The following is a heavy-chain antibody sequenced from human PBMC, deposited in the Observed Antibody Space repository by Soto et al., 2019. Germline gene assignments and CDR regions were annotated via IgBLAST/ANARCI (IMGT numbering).Heavy chain of an antibody. V-gene: IGHV3-23*01. CDR1: GFTFSSYA. Sequence: PGGSLRLSCAASGFTFSSYAMYWVRQAPGKGLEWVSGISGSGGSTYYGDSVKGRFTISRDNSKNTPYLQMNSLRAEDTAVYYCNAYFSDYWGQGTLVTVSS. CDR3: NAYFSDY. D-gene: IGHD2-2*01. CDR2: ISGSGGST. J-gene: IGHJ4*02.